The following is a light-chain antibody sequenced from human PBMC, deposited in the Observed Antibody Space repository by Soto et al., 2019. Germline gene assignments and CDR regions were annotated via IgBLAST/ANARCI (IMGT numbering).Light chain of an antibody. CDR3: QAWDSSAVI. CDR2: QSY. J-gene: IGLJ2*01. CDR1: KLGEKY. Sequence: SYELTQPPSVSVSPGQTASITCSGDKLGEKYVFWYQQQPGRSPLLVIFQSYKRPSGIPERFSGSSSGNAATLTISGTQAVDEAVYYCQAWDSSAVIFGGGTKLTVL. V-gene: IGLV3-1*01.